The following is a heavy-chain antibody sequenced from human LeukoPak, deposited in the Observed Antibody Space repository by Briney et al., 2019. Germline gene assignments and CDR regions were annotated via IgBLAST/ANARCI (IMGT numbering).Heavy chain of an antibody. Sequence: SQTLSLTCTVSGGSISNNYWSWLRQPPGKGLEWIGYIYYSGSTNYNPSLKSRVLISVDTSRNQFSLKLTSVTAADTAVYYCARGGSAYSLDYWGQGTLVTVSS. CDR3: ARGGSAYSLDY. CDR1: GGSISNNY. D-gene: IGHD3-22*01. J-gene: IGHJ4*02. V-gene: IGHV4-59*08. CDR2: IYYSGST.